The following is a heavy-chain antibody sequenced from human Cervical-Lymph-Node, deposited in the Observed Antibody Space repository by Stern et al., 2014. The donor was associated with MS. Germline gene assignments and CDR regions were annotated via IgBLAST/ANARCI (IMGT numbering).Heavy chain of an antibody. CDR2: INPNSGAT. J-gene: IGHJ5*02. D-gene: IGHD6-13*01. Sequence: VQLEESEAEVKKPGASVKVSCKASGYSFTGYFMHWVRQAPGQGLEWMGWINPNSGATDFAQKFQGRVTMTRDTSISTAYMELNSLRSDDTAVYYCATATAVQARFWFDPWGQGTLVIVSS. V-gene: IGHV1-2*02. CDR3: ATATAVQARFWFDP. CDR1: GYSFTGYF.